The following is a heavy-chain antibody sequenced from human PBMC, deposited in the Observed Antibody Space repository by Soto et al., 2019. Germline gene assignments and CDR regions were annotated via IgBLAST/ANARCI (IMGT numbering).Heavy chain of an antibody. CDR2: ISFDGNNK. J-gene: IGHJ6*02. CDR1: GVTFRDHA. CDR3: ARSVYFGMDV. V-gene: IGHV3-30*04. Sequence: VGPLRLSYGASGVTFRDHAMRWVRQSPGKGLEWVALISFDGNNKYYADSVKGRFTISRDNSKNTVYLQMNSLRGDDTAVYYCARSVYFGMDVWGQGTTVTVSS.